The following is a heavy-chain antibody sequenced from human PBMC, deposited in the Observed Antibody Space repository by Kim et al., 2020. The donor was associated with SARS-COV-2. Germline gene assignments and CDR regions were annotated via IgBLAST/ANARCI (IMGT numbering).Heavy chain of an antibody. J-gene: IGHJ5*02. CDR2: INAGNGNT. V-gene: IGHV1-3*01. CDR3: ARDKAVAGTINWFDP. Sequence: ASVKVSCKASGYTFTSYAMHWVRQAPGQRLEWMGWINAGNGNTKYSQKFQGRVTITRDTSASTAYMELSSLRSEDTAVYYCARDKAVAGTINWFDPWGQGTLVTVSS. D-gene: IGHD6-19*01. CDR1: GYTFTSYA.